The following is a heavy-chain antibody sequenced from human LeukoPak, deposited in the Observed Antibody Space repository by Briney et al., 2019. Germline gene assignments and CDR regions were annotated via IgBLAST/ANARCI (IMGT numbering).Heavy chain of an antibody. D-gene: IGHD6-19*01. CDR2: IKHDGSEK. CDR3: ARWSGGSGWSFDYWSGWSFDY. CDR1: GFTFNSYW. V-gene: IGHV3-7*01. J-gene: IGHJ4*02. Sequence: PGGSLRLSCTPSGFTFNSYWMSWVRQAPGKGLEWVANIKHDGSEKYYVDSVKGRFTISRDNAKKSLNLQINSLRVEDTAVYYCARWSGGSGWSFDYWSGWSFDYWGQGTLVTVSS.